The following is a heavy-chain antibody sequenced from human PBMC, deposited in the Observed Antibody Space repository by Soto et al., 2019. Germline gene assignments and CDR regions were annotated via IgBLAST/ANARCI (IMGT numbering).Heavy chain of an antibody. J-gene: IGHJ5*02. CDR1: GGSFSGYY. CDR3: ARGQDWMVTANWFDP. Sequence: SETLSLTCAVYGGSFSGYYWSWIRQPPGKGLEWIGEINHSGSTNYNPSLKSRVTISVDTSKNRFSLKLSSVTAADTAVYYCARGQDWMVTANWFDPWGQGTLVTVSS. D-gene: IGHD2-21*02. CDR2: INHSGST. V-gene: IGHV4-34*01.